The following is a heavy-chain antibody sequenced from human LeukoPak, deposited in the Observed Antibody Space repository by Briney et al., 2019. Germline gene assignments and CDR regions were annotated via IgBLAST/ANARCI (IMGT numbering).Heavy chain of an antibody. CDR1: GFTVSSNY. D-gene: IGHD3-22*01. Sequence: PGGSLTLSCAASGFTVSSNYMTWVRQAPGKGLEWVSVIYTGGTIKYADSVKGRFIISRDNSKNTLYLQMNSLRTEDTAVYYCVRGPEYYFDSSGGSYWGQGTLVTVSS. CDR2: IYTGGTI. J-gene: IGHJ4*02. V-gene: IGHV3-53*01. CDR3: VRGPEYYFDSSGGSY.